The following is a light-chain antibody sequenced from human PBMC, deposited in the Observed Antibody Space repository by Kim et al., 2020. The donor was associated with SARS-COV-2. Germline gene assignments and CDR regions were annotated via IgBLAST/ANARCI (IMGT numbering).Light chain of an antibody. CDR2: DAS. V-gene: IGKV1-16*02. J-gene: IGKJ1*01. Sequence: ASVGDRVTITCRASQDIRNHLAWFQQRPGKAPKSLIYDASSLQSGVPSKFSGTGSGTNFILTIISLQPEDFATYYCQQYNTFPWTFGQGTKVDIK. CDR1: QDIRNH. CDR3: QQYNTFPWT.